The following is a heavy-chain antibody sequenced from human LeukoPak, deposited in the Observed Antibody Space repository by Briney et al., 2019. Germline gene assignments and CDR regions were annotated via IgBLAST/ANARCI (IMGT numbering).Heavy chain of an antibody. CDR1: GGSFSGYY. V-gene: IGHV4-34*01. D-gene: IGHD5-24*01. CDR2: INHSGST. Sequence: PSETLSLTCAVYGGSFSGYYWSWIRQPPGKGLEWIGEINHSGSTNYNPSLKSRVTISVDTSKNQFSLKLSSVTAADTAVYYCARVLYTAATITSLGYWGQGTLVTVSS. CDR3: ARVLYTAATITSLGY. J-gene: IGHJ4*02.